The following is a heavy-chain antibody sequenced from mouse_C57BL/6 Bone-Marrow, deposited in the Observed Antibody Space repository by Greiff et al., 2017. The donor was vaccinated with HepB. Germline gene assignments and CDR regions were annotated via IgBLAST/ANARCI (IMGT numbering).Heavy chain of an antibody. V-gene: IGHV3-6*01. J-gene: IGHJ3*01. CDR2: ISYDGSN. D-gene: IGHD2-3*01. CDR1: GYSITSGYY. Sequence: ESGPGLVKPSQSLSLTCSVTGYSITSGYYWNWIRQFPGNKLEWMGYISYDGSNNYNPSLKNRISITRDTSKNQFFLKLNSVTTEDTATYYCASTDDGYPFAYWGQGTLVTVSA. CDR3: ASTDDGYPFAY.